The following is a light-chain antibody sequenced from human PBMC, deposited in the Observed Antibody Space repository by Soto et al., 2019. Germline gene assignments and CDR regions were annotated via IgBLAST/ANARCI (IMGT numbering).Light chain of an antibody. V-gene: IGKV1-39*01. CDR1: PSISSF. Sequence: DIQMTQSPSSLSASVGDTVTIPCRASPSISSFLNWYQQKPAQAPKLLIYAASSLQSGVPSRFSGSVSGTDFTLTIASLQPEDFATYYCQQSYSSPYTFGLGTKLEIK. CDR2: AAS. J-gene: IGKJ2*01. CDR3: QQSYSSPYT.